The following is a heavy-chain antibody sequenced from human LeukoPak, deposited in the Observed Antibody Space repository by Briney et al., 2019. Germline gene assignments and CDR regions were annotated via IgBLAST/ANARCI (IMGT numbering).Heavy chain of an antibody. D-gene: IGHD3-22*01. V-gene: IGHV3-33*01. CDR2: IWYDGSNK. CDR1: GFTFSSYG. J-gene: IGHJ4*02. CDR3: ARGEYYDSSGCDY. Sequence: GRSLRLSCAASGFTFSSYGMHWARQAPGKGLGWVAVIWYDGSNKYYADSVKGRFTISRDNSKNTLYLQMNSLRAEDTAVYYCARGEYYDSSGCDYWGQGTLVTVSS.